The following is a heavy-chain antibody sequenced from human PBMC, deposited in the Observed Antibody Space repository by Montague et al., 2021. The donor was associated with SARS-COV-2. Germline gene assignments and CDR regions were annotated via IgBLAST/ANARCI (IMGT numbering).Heavy chain of an antibody. Sequence: SLRLSCAASGFTFSSYWMSWVRQAPGKGLEWVANIKQDGSEKYYVDSVKGRFTISRDNAKNSLYLQMNSLRAEDTAVYYCARDSVMVAAMYYYYGMDVWGQGTTVTVSS. CDR1: GFTFSSYW. CDR2: IKQDGSEK. D-gene: IGHD2-15*01. V-gene: IGHV3-7*01. CDR3: ARDSVMVAAMYYYYGMDV. J-gene: IGHJ6*02.